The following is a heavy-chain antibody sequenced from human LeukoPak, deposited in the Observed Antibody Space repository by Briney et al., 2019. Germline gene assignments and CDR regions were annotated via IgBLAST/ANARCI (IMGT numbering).Heavy chain of an antibody. CDR2: ISAYNGNT. V-gene: IGHV1-18*01. D-gene: IGHD6-13*01. J-gene: IGHJ3*02. CDR1: GYTFTNYG. CDR3: ARDQSVRLLQTSSTYFKHVFAI. Sequence: ASVKVSCKTSGYTFTNYGISWVRQAPGLGLEWMGWISAYNGNTNYAQKVKGRVTMTTDTSTSTAYMELRSLRFDDTAVYYCARDQSVRLLQTSSTYFKHVFAIWGQGSMVTVSS.